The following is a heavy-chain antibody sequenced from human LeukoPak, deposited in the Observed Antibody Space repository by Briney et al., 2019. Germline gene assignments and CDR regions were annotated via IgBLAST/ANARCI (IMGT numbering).Heavy chain of an antibody. Sequence: GGSLRLSWAASGFTFSSYWMRWVSQAPGRGREWVANINQEGREKYYVDSGKGRFTIYRDNAKNSLYLQMNSLRAEDTAVYYCARVIAAAGTCFDYWGQGTLVTVSS. D-gene: IGHD6-13*01. CDR1: GFTFSSYW. V-gene: IGHV3-7*04. J-gene: IGHJ4*02. CDR2: INQEGREK. CDR3: ARVIAAAGTCFDY.